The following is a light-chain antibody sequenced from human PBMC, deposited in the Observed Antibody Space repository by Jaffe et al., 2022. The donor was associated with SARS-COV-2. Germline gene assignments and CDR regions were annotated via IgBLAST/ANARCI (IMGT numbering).Light chain of an antibody. CDR3: QHYDTSPPGT. V-gene: IGKV3-20*01. J-gene: IGKJ1*01. Sequence: EIVLTQSPGTLSLSPGERATLSCRASQSVRSMYLAWYQQKPGQAPRLLLFDTSTRAAGIPDRFSGSGSGTDFTLTINRLEPEDFAVYYCQHYDTSPPGTFGQGTKVEIK. CDR1: QSVRSMY. CDR2: DTS.